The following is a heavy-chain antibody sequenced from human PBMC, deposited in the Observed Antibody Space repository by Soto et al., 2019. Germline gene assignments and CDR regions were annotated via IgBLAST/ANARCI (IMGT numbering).Heavy chain of an antibody. J-gene: IGHJ3*02. V-gene: IGHV3-23*01. CDR3: AKAGRRCIQLWLPIRFDAFDI. CDR1: GFTFSSYA. CDR2: ISGSGGST. D-gene: IGHD5-18*01. Sequence: EVQLLESGGGLVQPGGSLRLSCAASGFTFSSYAMSWVRQAPGKGLEWVSAISGSGGSTYYADSVKGRFTISRDNSKNTLYLQMNSLRSEDTAVYYCAKAGRRCIQLWLPIRFDAFDIWGQGTMVTVSS.